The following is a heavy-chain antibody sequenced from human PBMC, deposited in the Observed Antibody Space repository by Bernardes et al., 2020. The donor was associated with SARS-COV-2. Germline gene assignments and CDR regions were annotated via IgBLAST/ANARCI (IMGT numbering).Heavy chain of an antibody. CDR2: INTDGSSA. CDR1: GFNFSSYW. D-gene: IGHD3-22*01. CDR3: ARGASSGYRIDY. J-gene: IGHJ4*02. Sequence: GGSLRLSCVASGFNFSSYWMHWVRQVTGRGLVWLSRINTDGSSANYADSVKGRFTITRDNAKNTLWLQMNSLRDEDTAIYYCARGASSGYRIDYWGPGLLVTVSS. V-gene: IGHV3-74*01.